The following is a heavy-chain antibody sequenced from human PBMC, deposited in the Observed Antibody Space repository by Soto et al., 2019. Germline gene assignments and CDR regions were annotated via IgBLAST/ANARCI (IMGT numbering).Heavy chain of an antibody. CDR1: GDSVSINSAA. V-gene: IGHV6-1*01. J-gene: IGHJ5*02. CDR3: ARGGPGPADNWFDP. D-gene: IGHD2-2*01. Sequence: SQTLSLTCAISGDSVSINSAAWNWIRQSPSRGLEWLRRTYYRSKWYNDYAVSVKSRITINPDTSKNQFSLQLNSVTPEDTAGYYCARGGPGPADNWFDPWGQGTLVTVSS. CDR2: TYYRSKWYN.